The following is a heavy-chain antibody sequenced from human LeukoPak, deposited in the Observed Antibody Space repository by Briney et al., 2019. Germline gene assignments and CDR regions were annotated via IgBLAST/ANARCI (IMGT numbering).Heavy chain of an antibody. CDR1: GYTFTGYY. J-gene: IGHJ4*02. Sequence: ASVKVSCKASGYTFTGYYMHWVRQAPGQGLEWMGRINPNSGGTNYAQKFQGRVTMTRDTSISTAYMELSRLRSDDTAVYYCARGFLTTGTVVIDFDYWGQGTLVTVSS. CDR3: ARGFLTTGTVVIDFDY. D-gene: IGHD4-23*01. CDR2: INPNSGGT. V-gene: IGHV1-2*06.